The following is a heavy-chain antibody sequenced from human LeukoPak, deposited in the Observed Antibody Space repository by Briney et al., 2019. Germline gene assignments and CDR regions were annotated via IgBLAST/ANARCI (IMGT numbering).Heavy chain of an antibody. Sequence: GGSLRLSCAAPGFTFSSYGMHWVRQAPGKGLEWVAVISYDGSNKYYADSVKGRFTISRDNSKNTLYLQMNSLRAEDTAVYYCAKGTAVGPSQGDVWGQGTTVTVSS. CDR2: ISYDGSNK. J-gene: IGHJ6*02. CDR3: AKGTAVGPSQGDV. CDR1: GFTFSSYG. D-gene: IGHD4-23*01. V-gene: IGHV3-30*18.